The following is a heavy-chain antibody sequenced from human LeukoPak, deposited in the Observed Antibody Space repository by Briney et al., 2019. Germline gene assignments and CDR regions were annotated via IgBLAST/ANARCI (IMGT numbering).Heavy chain of an antibody. CDR1: GFTFSRYW. V-gene: IGHV3-74*01. J-gene: IGHJ1*01. CDR2: IKGDGKT. D-gene: IGHD3-22*01. CDR3: ARAPSEVGGYYPEYFRH. Sequence: GGSLRLSCEASGFTFSRYWMHWVRQAPGKGLVWVSRIKGDGKTNYADSVKGRFTISRDNAKNTVSLQMDSLRAEDTGVYYCARAPSEVGGYYPEYFRHWGQGTLVTVSS.